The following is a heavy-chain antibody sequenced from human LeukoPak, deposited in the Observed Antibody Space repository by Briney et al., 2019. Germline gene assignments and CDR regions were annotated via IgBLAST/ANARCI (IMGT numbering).Heavy chain of an antibody. V-gene: IGHV3-30-3*01. CDR1: GFTFSSYA. J-gene: IGHJ4*02. CDR2: ISYDGSNK. CDR3: ARVPSRYFDWAPFDY. D-gene: IGHD3-9*01. Sequence: GRSLRLSCAASGFTFSSYAMHWVRQAPGKGLGWVAVISYDGSNKYYADSVKGRFTISRDNSKNTLYLQMNSLRAEDTAVYYCARVPSRYFDWAPFDYWGQGTLVTVSS.